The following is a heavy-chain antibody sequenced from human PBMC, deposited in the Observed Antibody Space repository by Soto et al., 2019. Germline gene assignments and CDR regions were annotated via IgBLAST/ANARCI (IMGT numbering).Heavy chain of an antibody. V-gene: IGHV3-30*18. CDR3: SNDRMGSGGRGYFDY. Sequence: QVQLVESGGGVVQPGKSLRLSCAGSGFTFSSYGMDWVRQAPGQGLEWVAVISYDGSNKYYANSVKGRFTISRDTSKNTLYLQISSLRAADTAVYYCSNDRMGSGGRGYFDYWGQGTLVTVSS. J-gene: IGHJ4*02. D-gene: IGHD3-10*01. CDR1: GFTFSSYG. CDR2: ISYDGSNK.